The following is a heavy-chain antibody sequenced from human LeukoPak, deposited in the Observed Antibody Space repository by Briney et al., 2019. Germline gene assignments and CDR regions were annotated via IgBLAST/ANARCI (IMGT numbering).Heavy chain of an antibody. Sequence: GGSLRLSCAAPGFMFHDYAIHWVRQAPEGGLEWVSLIGGDGGNTLYADSVKVRFTISKDNSKLSLYLQRHSLRSNDTALYDCARESESSGWYDFWGRGNLVTVSS. D-gene: IGHD3-22*01. CDR3: ARESESSGWYDF. CDR1: GFMFHDYA. CDR2: IGGDGGNT. J-gene: IGHJ5*01. V-gene: IGHV3-43*02.